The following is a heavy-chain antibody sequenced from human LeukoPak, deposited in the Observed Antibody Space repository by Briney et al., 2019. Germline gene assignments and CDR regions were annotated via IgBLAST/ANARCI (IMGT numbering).Heavy chain of an antibody. CDR3: ARDNCGGDCYSGAFDI. V-gene: IGHV1-18*01. D-gene: IGHD2-21*02. CDR1: GYTFTSYG. J-gene: IGHJ3*02. CDR2: SSAYNGNT. Sequence: ASVKVSCKASGYTFTSYGISWVRQAPGKGREGMGWSSAYNGNTNYAQKLQGRFTMTTDTSTSTAYMELRSLRSDDTAVYYCARDNCGGDCYSGAFDIWGQGTMVTVSS.